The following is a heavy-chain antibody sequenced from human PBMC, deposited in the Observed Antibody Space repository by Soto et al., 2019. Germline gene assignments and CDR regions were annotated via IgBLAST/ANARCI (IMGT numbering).Heavy chain of an antibody. J-gene: IGHJ4*02. Sequence: QITLKESGPTLVKPTQTLTLTCTFSGFSLSSTRMAVGWIRQPPGKALEWLALIYWYDDKRYSPFLKSRLTIPKDTSKNQVVRTMSHMDPVDTARYYCAHIVVAGLGYSVYYWGQGTLVTVSS. CDR3: AHIVVAGLGYSVYY. D-gene: IGHD6-19*01. V-gene: IGHV2-5*01. CDR1: GFSLSSTRMA. CDR2: IYWYDDK.